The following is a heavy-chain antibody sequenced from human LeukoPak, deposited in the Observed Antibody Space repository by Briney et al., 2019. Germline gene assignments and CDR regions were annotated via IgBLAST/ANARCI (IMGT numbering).Heavy chain of an antibody. CDR3: ARVVRWNHQFDY. V-gene: IGHV1-2*02. D-gene: IGHD1-14*01. J-gene: IGHJ4*02. CDR1: GYTFTSYD. Sequence: ASVKVSCKASGYTFTSYDINWVRQATGQGLEWMGWINPNSGGTNYAQKFQGRVTMTRGTSISTAYMELSRLRSDDTAVYYCARVVRWNHQFDYWGQGTLVTVSS. CDR2: INPNSGGT.